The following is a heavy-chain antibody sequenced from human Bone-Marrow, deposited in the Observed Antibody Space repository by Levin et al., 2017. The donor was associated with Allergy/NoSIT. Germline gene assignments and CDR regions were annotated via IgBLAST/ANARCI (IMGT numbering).Heavy chain of an antibody. V-gene: IGHV3-66*01. CDR2: IYSGGST. CDR1: GVTVFNNY. Sequence: GGSLRLSCTASGVTVFNNYFMWVRQAPGKGLEWVSHIYSGGSTDYADSVKGRFSVSRDNSKNTVYLQMNSLRADDTAVYYCGRDGPGGGHWGPGTQVTVSS. CDR3: GRDGPGGGH. D-gene: IGHD3-10*01. J-gene: IGHJ4*02.